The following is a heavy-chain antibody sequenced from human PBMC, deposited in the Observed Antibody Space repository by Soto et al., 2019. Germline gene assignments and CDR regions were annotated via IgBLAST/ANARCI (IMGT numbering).Heavy chain of an antibody. V-gene: IGHV3-23*01. D-gene: IGHD6-13*01. J-gene: IGHJ4*02. CDR1: GFTFSSHA. Sequence: EVPLLESGGGLVQPGGSLRLSCTASGFTFSSHAMTWVRQAPGKGLEWVSGLSGSGGSIYYADSVKGRFTISRDNSMNTLYLQMKTLRAEDTAEYYCAKVSSSWYAGFFDLWGQGTPVTVSS. CDR2: LSGSGGSI. CDR3: AKVSSSWYAGFFDL.